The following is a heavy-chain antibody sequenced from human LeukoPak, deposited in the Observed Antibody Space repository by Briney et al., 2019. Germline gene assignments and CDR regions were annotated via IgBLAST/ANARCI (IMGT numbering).Heavy chain of an antibody. Sequence: PGGSLRLSCAASGFTVSSNYMSWVRQAPGKGLEWVSAIGGSGGSTYYADSVKGRFTISRDNSKNTLYLQMNSLRAEDTAVYYCATTPGPNYYYGMDVWGQGTTVTVSS. CDR2: IGGSGGST. CDR3: ATTPGPNYYYGMDV. CDR1: GFTVSSNY. J-gene: IGHJ6*02. D-gene: IGHD2-15*01. V-gene: IGHV3-23*01.